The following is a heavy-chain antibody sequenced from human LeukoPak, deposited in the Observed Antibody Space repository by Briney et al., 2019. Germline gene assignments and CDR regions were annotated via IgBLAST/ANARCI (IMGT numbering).Heavy chain of an antibody. Sequence: SETLSLTCTVSGGSISSYYWSWIRQPPGKGLEWIGYIYYSGSTNYNPSLKSRVTISVDTSKNQFSLKLSSVTAADTAVYYCAREIAAAGRDAFDIWGQGTIVTVSS. CDR1: GGSISSYY. CDR3: AREIAAAGRDAFDI. CDR2: IYYSGST. D-gene: IGHD6-13*01. V-gene: IGHV4-59*01. J-gene: IGHJ3*02.